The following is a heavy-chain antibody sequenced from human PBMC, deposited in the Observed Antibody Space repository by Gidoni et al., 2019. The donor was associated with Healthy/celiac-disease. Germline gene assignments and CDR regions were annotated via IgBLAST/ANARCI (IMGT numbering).Heavy chain of an antibody. CDR3: ADGVDCSSTSCRGC. Sequence: EVQLVESGGGLVKPGGSLRLSCAASGFHFSSYSMNWVRQAPGKGLEWVSSISSSSSYIYYADQVKVRFNIARDNAKNPLYLQMNSLRAEDTAVYYCADGVDCSSTSCRGCWGQGTLVTVSS. CDR1: GFHFSSYS. CDR2: ISSSSSYI. V-gene: IGHV3-21*01. J-gene: IGHJ4*02. D-gene: IGHD2-2*01.